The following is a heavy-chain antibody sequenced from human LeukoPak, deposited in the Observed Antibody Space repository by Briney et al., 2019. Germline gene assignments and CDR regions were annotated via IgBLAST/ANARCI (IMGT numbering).Heavy chain of an antibody. CDR1: GGTFSSYA. CDR3: ASNYYDSSGYYRDDAFDI. CDR2: IIPIFGTA. D-gene: IGHD3-22*01. J-gene: IGHJ3*02. V-gene: IGHV1-69*05. Sequence: SVKVSCKASGGTFSSYAISWVRQAPGQGLEWMGRIIPIFGTANYAQKFQGRVTITTDESTSTAYMELSSVRSEDTAVYYCASNYYDSSGYYRDDAFDIWGQGTMVTVSS.